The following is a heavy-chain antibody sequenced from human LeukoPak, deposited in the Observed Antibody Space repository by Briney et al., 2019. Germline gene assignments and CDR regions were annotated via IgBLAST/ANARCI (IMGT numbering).Heavy chain of an antibody. J-gene: IGHJ4*02. CDR3: ARVSRNTVTTLQYLYK. V-gene: IGHV3-7*01. CDR2: IKQDGSDT. CDR1: GFTFSSYW. Sequence: PGGSLRLSCAASGFTFSSYWMSWVRQAPGKGLEWVAYIKQDGSDTYYVDSVKGRFTFSRDNAKNSLYLQMNSLRAEDTAVYYCARVSRNTVTTLQYLYKWGQETRVTVSS. D-gene: IGHD4-17*01.